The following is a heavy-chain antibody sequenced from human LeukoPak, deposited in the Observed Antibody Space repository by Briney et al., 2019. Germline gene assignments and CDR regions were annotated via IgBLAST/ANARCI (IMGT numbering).Heavy chain of an antibody. Sequence: GGSLRLSCAPSGLTFSDYYMSWIRQAPGEGMEWVSDISSSGSTIYHADSVKGPFSISRNNAKKSLYLQMNRLRAEDTAVYYCAREKVDEYWEDYGSGSYSDYWGQGTLVTVSS. D-gene: IGHD3-10*01. CDR1: GLTFSDYY. CDR3: AREKVDEYWEDYGSGSYSDY. J-gene: IGHJ4*02. CDR2: ISSSGSTI. V-gene: IGHV3-11*01.